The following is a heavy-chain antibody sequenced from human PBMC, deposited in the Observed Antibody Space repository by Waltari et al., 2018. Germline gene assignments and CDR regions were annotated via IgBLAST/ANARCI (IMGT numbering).Heavy chain of an antibody. J-gene: IGHJ4*02. CDR3: ARDIPGIAAALDY. CDR1: GFTFSSYS. Sequence: EVQLVESGGGLVKPGGSLRLSCAASGFTFSSYSMNWVRRAPGKGLEWVSSISSSSSYIYYADSEKGRFTISSDNAKNSLDLQMNSRRAEDTAVYYCARDIPGIAAALDYWGQGTLVTVSS. V-gene: IGHV3-21*01. CDR2: ISSSSSYI. D-gene: IGHD6-13*01.